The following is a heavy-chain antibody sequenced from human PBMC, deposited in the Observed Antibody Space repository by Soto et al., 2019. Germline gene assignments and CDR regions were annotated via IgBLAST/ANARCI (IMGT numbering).Heavy chain of an antibody. J-gene: IGHJ3*02. CDR3: AKQFAPHSGGWPDAFDS. CDR2: IAYDGSHE. CDR1: GFTFSSYG. Sequence: QVQLVESGGGVVQPGRSLRLSCAASGFTFSSYGMHWVRQAPGKGLEWVAVIAYDGSHEHYADSVKGRFTISRDNSKNTLDLQMNSLRAGDTAVYYCAKQFAPHSGGWPDAFDSWGQGTMVTVSS. V-gene: IGHV3-30*18. D-gene: IGHD6-19*01.